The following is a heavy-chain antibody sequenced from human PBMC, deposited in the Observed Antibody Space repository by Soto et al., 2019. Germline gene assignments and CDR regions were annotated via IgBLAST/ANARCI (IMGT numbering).Heavy chain of an antibody. Sequence: MQGVRKNQMKGLEWVAGIQYDGSKKYYAESVKGRFTISRDNSKNTLYLEIDSLRAEDTAVYYCAKDLEVVGANRWGYHSWGQGNLVTGSS. CDR2: IQYDGSKK. CDR3: AKDLEVVGANRWGYHS. V-gene: IGHV3-33*06. D-gene: IGHD1-26*01. J-gene: IGHJ4*02.